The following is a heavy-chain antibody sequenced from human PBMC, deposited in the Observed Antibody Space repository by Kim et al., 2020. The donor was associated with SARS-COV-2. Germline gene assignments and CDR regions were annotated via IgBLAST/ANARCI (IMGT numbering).Heavy chain of an antibody. D-gene: IGHD6-6*01. CDR2: ISGSGGST. V-gene: IGHV3-23*01. CDR1: GFTFSSYA. J-gene: IGHJ6*02. CDR3: AKDSSSYYYYYGMDV. Sequence: GGSLRLSCAASGFTFSSYAMSWVRQAPGKGLGWVSAISGSGGSTYYADSVKGRFTISRDNSKNTLYLQMNSLRAEDTAVYYCAKDSSSYYYYYGMDVWGQGTTVTVSS.